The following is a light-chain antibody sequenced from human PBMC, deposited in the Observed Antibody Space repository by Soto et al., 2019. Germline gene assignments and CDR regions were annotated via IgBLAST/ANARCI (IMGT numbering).Light chain of an antibody. CDR2: DAS. V-gene: IGKV3-11*01. CDR3: QQYGNSPWT. J-gene: IGKJ1*01. CDR1: QSVSSY. Sequence: EIVLPQSPATLSLSPGESSTLSCRASQSVSSYLAWYQQKPGQANRLLIYDASNRATGIPARFSGSGSGTDFTLTISSLEPEEFAVYYCQQYGNSPWTFGNGNKVDIK.